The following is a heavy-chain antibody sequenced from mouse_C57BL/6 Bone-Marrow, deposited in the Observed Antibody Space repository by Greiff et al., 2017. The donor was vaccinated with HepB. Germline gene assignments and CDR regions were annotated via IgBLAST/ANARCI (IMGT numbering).Heavy chain of an antibody. CDR2: IDPSDSYT. CDR1: GYTFTSSW. Sequence: VQLQQPGAELVRPGTSVKLSCKASGYTFTSSWMHWVKQRPGQGLEWIGVIDPSDSYTNYNQKFKGKATLTVDTSSSTAYMQLSSLTSEDSAVYYCAKLGRWGDYWGQGNTLTVSS. V-gene: IGHV1-59*01. D-gene: IGHD1-3*01. J-gene: IGHJ2*01. CDR3: AKLGRWGDY.